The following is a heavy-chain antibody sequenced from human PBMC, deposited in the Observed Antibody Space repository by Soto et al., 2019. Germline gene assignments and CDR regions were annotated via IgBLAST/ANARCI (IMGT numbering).Heavy chain of an antibody. CDR2: ISGSDGKT. CDR1: GFSFASFA. CDR3: AKWSYLDY. J-gene: IGHJ4*02. V-gene: IGHV3-23*01. Sequence: HPGGSLRLSCTPSGFSFASFAMTWVRQAPGKGLEWVATISGSDGKTYYADSVKGRFSISRDTSRNTLYLQMNSLRADDTAIYYCAKWSYLDYWGQGTRVTVSS. D-gene: IGHD3-3*01.